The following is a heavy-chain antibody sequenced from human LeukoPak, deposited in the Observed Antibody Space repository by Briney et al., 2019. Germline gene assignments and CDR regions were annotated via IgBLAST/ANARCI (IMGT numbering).Heavy chain of an antibody. CDR2: FDPEDGET. V-gene: IGHV1-24*01. CDR3: ATEGRYDGNSRWFDP. CDR1: GYTLTQLS. Sequence: SVKVSCMFSGYTLTQLSMHGVRPAPGKGRAWVGGFDPEDGETIYAQKFQGRVSMTEDTSTDTAYMELGSLRSEDTAVYYCATEGRYDGNSRWFDPWGQGTLVTVSS. J-gene: IGHJ5*02. D-gene: IGHD4-23*01.